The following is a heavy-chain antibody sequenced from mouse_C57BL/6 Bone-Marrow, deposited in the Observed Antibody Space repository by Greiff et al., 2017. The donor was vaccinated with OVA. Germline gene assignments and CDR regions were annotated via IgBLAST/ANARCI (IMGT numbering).Heavy chain of an antibody. Sequence: QVQLKESGPGLVQPSQSLSITCTVSGFSLTSYGVHWVRQSPGKGLEWLGVLWSGGSTDYNAAFISRLSISKDNSKSQVFFKMNSLQADYTAIYYCARNLDDGYYLYYFDYWGQGTTLTVSS. V-gene: IGHV2-2*01. CDR1: GFSLTSYG. J-gene: IGHJ2*01. CDR2: LWSGGST. CDR3: ARNLDDGYYLYYFDY. D-gene: IGHD2-3*01.